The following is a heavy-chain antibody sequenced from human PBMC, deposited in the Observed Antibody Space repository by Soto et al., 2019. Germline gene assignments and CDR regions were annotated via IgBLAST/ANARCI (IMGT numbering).Heavy chain of an antibody. V-gene: IGHV2-70*01. CDR2: IDWDDDK. D-gene: IGHD3-22*01. Sequence: SGPTLVNPTQTLTLTCTFSGFSLSTSGMCVSWIRQPPGKALEWLALIDWDDDKYYSTSLKTRLTISKDTSKNQVALTMTNMDPVDTATYYCARIGYDSSGYYYYLDYWGQGTLVTVSS. J-gene: IGHJ4*02. CDR3: ARIGYDSSGYYYYLDY. CDR1: GFSLSTSGMC.